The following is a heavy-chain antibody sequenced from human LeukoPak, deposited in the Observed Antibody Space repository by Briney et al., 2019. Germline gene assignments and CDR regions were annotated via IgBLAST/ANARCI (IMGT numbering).Heavy chain of an antibody. CDR1: GFTFTTYW. CDR2: ISGSGGST. J-gene: IGHJ4*02. Sequence: GGSLRLSCAASGFTFTTYWMSWVRQAPGKGLEWVSAISGSGGSTYYADSVKGRFTISRDNSKNTLYLQMNSLRAEDTAVYYCAKNDIVVVVAAHFDYWGQGTLVTVSS. V-gene: IGHV3-23*01. CDR3: AKNDIVVVVAAHFDY. D-gene: IGHD2-15*01.